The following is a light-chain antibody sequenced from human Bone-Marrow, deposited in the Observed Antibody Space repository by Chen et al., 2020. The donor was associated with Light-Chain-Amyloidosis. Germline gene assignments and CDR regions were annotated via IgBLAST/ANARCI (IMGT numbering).Light chain of an antibody. J-gene: IGLJ3*02. CDR3: QSYQGSGQGV. CDR2: EDD. CDR1: SGSIATNW. Sequence: NFMLTQPHSVSESPGKTVIISCPRSSGSIATNWVQGYHQRAGRYAATQNYEDDERPSGGPDRFTGSIDRSYTSASVTVSGLKTEDEADYYGQSYQGSGQGVFGGGTKLTVL. V-gene: IGLV6-57*01.